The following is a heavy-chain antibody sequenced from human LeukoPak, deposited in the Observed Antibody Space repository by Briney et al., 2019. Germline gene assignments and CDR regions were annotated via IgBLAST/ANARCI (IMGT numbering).Heavy chain of an antibody. CDR3: AKGPPDGTLIVVVMTAVPYYLDV. J-gene: IGHJ6*03. V-gene: IGHV4-34*01. CDR2: MNPSGST. D-gene: IGHD3-22*01. CDR1: GGSFSGYY. Sequence: SETLSLTCAVYGGSFSGYYWTWIRQTPEKGLEWIGEMNPSGSTNYNPSLKSRVTISVDTSKNQFSLKLSSVTAADTAVYYCAKGPPDGTLIVVVMTAVPYYLDVWGQGTTVTVS.